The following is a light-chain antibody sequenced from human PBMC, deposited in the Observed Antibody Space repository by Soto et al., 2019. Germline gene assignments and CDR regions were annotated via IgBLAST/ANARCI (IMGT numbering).Light chain of an antibody. Sequence: QSVLTQPPSVSEAPGQRVTISCTGSSSNIGAGKEAHWSHQVPGTAPKPLIYENNNRPSGVPDRFSGSKSGTSASLAITGLQAEDEAEYYCQSYDSSLSGYVFGTGTKLTVL. J-gene: IGLJ1*01. V-gene: IGLV1-40*01. CDR2: ENN. CDR1: SSNIGAGKE. CDR3: QSYDSSLSGYV.